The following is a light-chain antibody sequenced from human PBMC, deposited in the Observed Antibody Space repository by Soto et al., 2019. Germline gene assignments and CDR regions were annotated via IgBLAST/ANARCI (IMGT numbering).Light chain of an antibody. CDR1: QSISSW. J-gene: IGKJ1*01. CDR2: DAS. V-gene: IGKV1-5*01. CDR3: QQYNSYS. Sequence: DIQMTQSPSTLSASVGDRVTITCRASQSISSWLAWYQQKPGKAPKLLIYDASRLESGVPSRFSGSGSGTEFTLTISSLQPDDFATYYCQQYNSYSFGQGTKVDIK.